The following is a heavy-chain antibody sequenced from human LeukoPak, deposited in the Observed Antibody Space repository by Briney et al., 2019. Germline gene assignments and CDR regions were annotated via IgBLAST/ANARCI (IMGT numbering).Heavy chain of an antibody. CDR2: IYYSGST. Sequence: SETLSLTCTVSGGXISSSSYYWGWIRQPPGKGLEWIGSIYYSGSTYYNPSLKSRVTISVDTSKNQFALKLSSVTAADTAVYYCAHFRGGAFDFWGQGTMVSVSA. J-gene: IGHJ3*01. D-gene: IGHD3-16*01. CDR1: GGXISSSSYY. V-gene: IGHV4-39*01. CDR3: AHFRGGAFDF.